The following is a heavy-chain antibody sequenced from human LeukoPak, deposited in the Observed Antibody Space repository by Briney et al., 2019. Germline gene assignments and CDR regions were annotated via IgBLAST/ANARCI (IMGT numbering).Heavy chain of an antibody. J-gene: IGHJ4*02. CDR2: ISNSGGST. D-gene: IGHD1-26*01. CDR3: AKDLEWELLGYYFDY. V-gene: IGHV3-23*01. Sequence: GGSLRLSCAASGFTFSSYAMSWVRQAPGKGLEWVSGISNSGGSTNDADSVKGRFTISRDNSKNTLYLQMNSLRAEDTAVYYCAKDLEWELLGYYFDYWGQGTLVTVSS. CDR1: GFTFSSYA.